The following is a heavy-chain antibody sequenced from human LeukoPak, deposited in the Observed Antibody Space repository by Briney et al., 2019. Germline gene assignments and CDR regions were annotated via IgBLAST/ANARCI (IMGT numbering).Heavy chain of an antibody. V-gene: IGHV3-53*01. D-gene: IGHD4-17*01. Sequence: GGSLRLSCAASGFTVSSNYMSWVRQAPGKGLEWVSVIYSGGSTYYADSVKGRFTISRDNSKNTLYLQMNSLRAEDTAVYYCARRDDYGGYHLVDYFDYWGQGTLVTVSS. J-gene: IGHJ4*02. CDR1: GFTVSSNY. CDR3: ARRDDYGGYHLVDYFDY. CDR2: IYSGGST.